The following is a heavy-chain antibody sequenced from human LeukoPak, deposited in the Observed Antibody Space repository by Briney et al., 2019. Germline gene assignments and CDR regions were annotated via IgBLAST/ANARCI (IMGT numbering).Heavy chain of an antibody. D-gene: IGHD3/OR15-3a*01. CDR3: GTHAGRTGSDD. CDR2: ISGSGNDI. CDR1: GFIFSGYY. J-gene: IGHJ4*02. Sequence: WGSLRLSCATSGFIFSGYYMSWIRQAPGKGRQWCSYISGSGNDISYADSVKGRFTISRDNAKGSLYLQMNSLRAADTAVYYCGTHAGRTGSDDWGQGTLVTVSS. V-gene: IGHV3-11*01.